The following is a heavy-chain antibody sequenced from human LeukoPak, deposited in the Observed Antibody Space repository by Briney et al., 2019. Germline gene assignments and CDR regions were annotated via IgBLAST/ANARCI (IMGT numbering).Heavy chain of an antibody. CDR3: AKEASELRYFDWLLGYYFDY. V-gene: IGHV3-7*03. CDR2: IKQDGSEK. D-gene: IGHD3-9*01. Sequence: GGSLRLSCAASGFTFSNYWMSWVRQTPGKGLEWVAEIKQDGSEKNYVDSVKGRFTISRDNAKNSLYLQMNSLRAEDTAVYYCAKEASELRYFDWLLGYYFDYWGQGTLVTVSS. J-gene: IGHJ4*02. CDR1: GFTFSNYW.